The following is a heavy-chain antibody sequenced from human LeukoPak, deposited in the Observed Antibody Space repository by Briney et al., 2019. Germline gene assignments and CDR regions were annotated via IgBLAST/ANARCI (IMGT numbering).Heavy chain of an antibody. V-gene: IGHV3-43D*03. D-gene: IGHD3-22*01. J-gene: IGHJ4*02. CDR2: ISWDGHSS. CDR3: ARVYRPYYDSSGYYDY. CDR1: GFTFSSYG. Sequence: WGSLRLSCAASGFTFSSYGMSWVRQAPGKGLEWVSLISWDGHSSYYADSLKGRFTISRDNSKSSLYLQMNSLRAEDTALYYCARVYRPYYDSSGYYDYWGQGTLVTVSS.